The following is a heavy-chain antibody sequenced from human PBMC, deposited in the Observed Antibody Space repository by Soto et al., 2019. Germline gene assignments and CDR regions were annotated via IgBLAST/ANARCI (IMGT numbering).Heavy chain of an antibody. CDR2: ISGSGGST. V-gene: IGHV3-23*01. CDR3: AKGANLAYYFDY. CDR1: GSTFSSYA. Sequence: SLRLSCAASGSTFSSYAMSWVRQAPGKGLEWVSAISGSGGSTYYADSVKGRFTISRDNSKNTLYLQMNSLRAEDTAVYYCAKGANLAYYFDYWGQGTLVTVSS. J-gene: IGHJ4*02.